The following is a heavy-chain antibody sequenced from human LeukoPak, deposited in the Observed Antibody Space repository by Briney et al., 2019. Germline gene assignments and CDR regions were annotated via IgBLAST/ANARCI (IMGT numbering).Heavy chain of an antibody. J-gene: IGHJ4*02. D-gene: IGHD3-22*01. CDR2: IHYSGST. CDR3: ARGTDDSGGYFDY. V-gene: IGHV4-39*07. Sequence: SETLSLTCTVSGGSIGRSSYYWGWIRQPPGKGLEWIGSIHYSGSTNYNPSLKSRVTITLDTSKNQFSLKLSSVTAADTAVYYCARGTDDSGGYFDYWGQGTLVTVSS. CDR1: GGSIGRSSYY.